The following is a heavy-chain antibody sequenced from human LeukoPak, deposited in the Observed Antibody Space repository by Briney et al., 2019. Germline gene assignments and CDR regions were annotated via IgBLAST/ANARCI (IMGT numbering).Heavy chain of an antibody. CDR1: GFTFSNYA. J-gene: IGHJ4*02. V-gene: IGHV3-23*01. Sequence: PGGSLRLSCVVSGFTFSNYAMGWVRQAPGQGLDWVSAISDSGVTAYYADSVKGRFTISRDNSKSTLYLQMNSLRAEDTAVYYCARDHYGSGSYYNEPFDYWGQGTLVTVSS. CDR2: ISDSGVTA. D-gene: IGHD3-10*01. CDR3: ARDHYGSGSYYNEPFDY.